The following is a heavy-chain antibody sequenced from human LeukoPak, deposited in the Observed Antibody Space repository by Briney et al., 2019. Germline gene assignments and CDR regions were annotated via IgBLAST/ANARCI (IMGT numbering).Heavy chain of an antibody. CDR1: GYIFRSYA. CDR2: ISGSGGST. J-gene: IGHJ1*01. Sequence: QAGGSLRLSCAASGYIFRSYALSWVRQAPGKGLEWVSAISGSGGSTYYADSVKGRFTISRDNSKNTLYLQMNSLRAEDTAVYYCAKDIADLYIAAAEHWGQGTLVTVSS. D-gene: IGHD6-13*01. CDR3: AKDIADLYIAAAEH. V-gene: IGHV3-23*01.